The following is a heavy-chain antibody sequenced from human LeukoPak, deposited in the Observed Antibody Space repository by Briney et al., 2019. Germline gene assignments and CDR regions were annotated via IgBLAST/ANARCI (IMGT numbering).Heavy chain of an antibody. Sequence: GGSLRLSCVASGFTFRSYGMSWVRQAPGKGLQWVSTMSATGSDIHHADSVKGRFTISRDNSKNTLYLQMNSLRAEDTAVYYCAKDDNYIRFLSWGQGTLVTVSS. CDR2: MSATGSDI. V-gene: IGHV3-23*01. CDR3: AKDDNYIRFLS. J-gene: IGHJ5*02. CDR1: GFTFRSYG. D-gene: IGHD3-16*01.